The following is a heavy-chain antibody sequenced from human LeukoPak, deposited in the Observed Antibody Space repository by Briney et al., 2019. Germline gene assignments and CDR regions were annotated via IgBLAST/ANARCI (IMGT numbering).Heavy chain of an antibody. CDR3: ARGPRWKPDPTSMYNWFDP. D-gene: IGHD2/OR15-2a*01. J-gene: IGHJ5*02. V-gene: IGHV1-3*01. Sequence: ASVKVSCKASGYTFTSYDINWVGQATGQGLEWMGWINAGNGNTKHSQKFQGRVTITRDTSASTAYMQLSSLRSEDTAVYYCARGPRWKPDPTSMYNWFDPWGQGTLVTVSS. CDR2: INAGNGNT. CDR1: GYTFTSYD.